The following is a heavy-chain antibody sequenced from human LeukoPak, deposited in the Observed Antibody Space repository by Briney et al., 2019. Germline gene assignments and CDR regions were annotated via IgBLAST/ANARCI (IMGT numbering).Heavy chain of an antibody. CDR3: AREARRRNWLDP. J-gene: IGHJ5*02. V-gene: IGHV4-59*01. Sequence: KPSETLSLTCTVSGGSISSYYWSWIRQPPGKGLEWIGYIYYSGSTSYNPSLKSRVTISVDTSKNQFSLKLSSVTAADTAVYYCAREARRRNWLDPWGRGTLVTVSS. CDR2: IYYSGST. D-gene: IGHD6-25*01. CDR1: GGSISSYY.